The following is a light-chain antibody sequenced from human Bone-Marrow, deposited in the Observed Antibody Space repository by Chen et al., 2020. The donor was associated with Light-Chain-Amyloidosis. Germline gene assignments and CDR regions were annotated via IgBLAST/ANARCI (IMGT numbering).Light chain of an antibody. V-gene: IGLV3-25*03. CDR1: DLPTKY. J-gene: IGLJ2*01. CDR3: QSADSSGTYEVI. Sequence: SYELTQPPSVSVSPGQTARITCSGDDLPTKYAYWYQQRPGQAPVLVIHRYTERPSGISERFSVASSGTTATLTISGVQAEDEADYHCQSADSSGTYEVIFGGGTKLTVL. CDR2: RYT.